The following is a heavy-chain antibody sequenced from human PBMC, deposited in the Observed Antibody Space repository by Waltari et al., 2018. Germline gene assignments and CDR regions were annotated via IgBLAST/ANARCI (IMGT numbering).Heavy chain of an antibody. CDR2: ITNRGTYI. D-gene: IGHD2-15*01. CDR3: ARERKLDL. J-gene: IGHJ2*01. CDR1: EFTFRCYH. V-gene: IGHV3-21*01. Sequence: EVQLVESGGGLVKPGGSLRLSCAASEFTFRCYHMNWVRQAPGKGLEWVSSITNRGTYIYYADSVKGRFSISRDNAKNSLFLQLNSLRAEDTAVYYCARERKLDLWGRGTLVTVSS.